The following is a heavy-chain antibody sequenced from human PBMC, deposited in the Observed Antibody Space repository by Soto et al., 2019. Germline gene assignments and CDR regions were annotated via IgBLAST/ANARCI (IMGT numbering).Heavy chain of an antibody. CDR3: ARASGGIIVVVVAATQWFDP. J-gene: IGHJ5*02. CDR2: IYYSGST. Sequence: SETLSLTCTVSGGSISSSSYYWGWIRQPPGKGLEWIGSIYYSGSTYYNPSLKSRVTISVDTSKNQFSLKLSSVTAADTAVYYCARASGGIIVVVVAATQWFDPWGQGTLVTVSS. V-gene: IGHV4-39*01. D-gene: IGHD2-15*01. CDR1: GGSISSSSYY.